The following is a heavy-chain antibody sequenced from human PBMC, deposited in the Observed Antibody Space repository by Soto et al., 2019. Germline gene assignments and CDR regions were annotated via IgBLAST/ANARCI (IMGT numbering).Heavy chain of an antibody. CDR3: TSRTNGYFGY. V-gene: IGHV3-23*05. Sequence: EVQLLQSGGGSVQPGGSLTLSCAASGFTFRDYTMSWVRQAPGKVLESISVILSNYNTYYTDSVRGRFTISRDTSKSTQYLEMNSLRAEDTAVYYCTSRTNGYFGYWGQGALVTVSS. CDR2: ILSNYNT. D-gene: IGHD2-8*01. CDR1: GFTFRDYT. J-gene: IGHJ4*02.